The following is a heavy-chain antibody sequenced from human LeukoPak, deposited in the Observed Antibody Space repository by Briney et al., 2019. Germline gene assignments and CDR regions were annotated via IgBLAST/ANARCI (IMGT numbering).Heavy chain of an antibody. D-gene: IGHD7-27*01. CDR3: ARDQTGDPYNWFDP. J-gene: IGHJ5*02. V-gene: IGHV3-9*01. CDR1: GFIFDDYA. CDR2: ISWNSGRI. Sequence: GGSLRLSCAASGFIFDDYAMHWVRQVPGKGLEWVSGISWNSGRIGYADSAKGRFTISRDNAKNSLYLQMNSLSVDDTALYFCARDQTGDPYNWFDPWGQGTLVTVSS.